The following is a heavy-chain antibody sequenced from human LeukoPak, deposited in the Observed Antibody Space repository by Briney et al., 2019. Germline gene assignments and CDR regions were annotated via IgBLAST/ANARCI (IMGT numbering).Heavy chain of an antibody. V-gene: IGHV4-4*09. J-gene: IGHJ2*01. CDR3: ARHPRPAIHWYFDL. CDR1: GDSISNYY. CDR2: IYPSGST. Sequence: SETLSLTCTVPGDSISNYYWSWVRQLPGKGLEWIGYIYPSGSTNYSPSLKSRVTISLDTSKNQFSLNLNSVTAADTAVYYCARHPRPAIHWYFDLWGRGTLVTVSS. D-gene: IGHD3-3*01.